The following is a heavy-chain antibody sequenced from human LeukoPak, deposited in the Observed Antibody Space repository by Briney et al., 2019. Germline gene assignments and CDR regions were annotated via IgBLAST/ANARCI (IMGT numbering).Heavy chain of an antibody. J-gene: IGHJ4*02. CDR1: GFTFSSYS. D-gene: IGHD3-10*01. CDR3: VRQAGRAGGQ. CDR2: ISGSGSTM. Sequence: GGSLRLSCAASGFTFSSYSMNWVRQAPGKGLEWVSYISGSGSTMYYAGSVRGRFTISRDNAKKSLYLQMNSLRVEDTAVYHCVRQAGRAGGQWGQGTLIAVSS. V-gene: IGHV3-48*01.